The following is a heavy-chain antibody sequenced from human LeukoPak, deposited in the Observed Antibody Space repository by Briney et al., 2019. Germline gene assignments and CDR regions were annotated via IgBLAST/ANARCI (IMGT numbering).Heavy chain of an antibody. Sequence: ATVKASCRTSGYTFTGYYMHWVLHPPGQALERMGWINPNSGGTNYAQKFQGRVTMTRDTSISTAYMELSRLRSDDTAVYYCAREEMATIYAYWGQGTLVTVSS. CDR2: INPNSGGT. J-gene: IGHJ4*02. D-gene: IGHD5-24*01. V-gene: IGHV1-2*02. CDR1: GYTFTGYY. CDR3: AREEMATIYAY.